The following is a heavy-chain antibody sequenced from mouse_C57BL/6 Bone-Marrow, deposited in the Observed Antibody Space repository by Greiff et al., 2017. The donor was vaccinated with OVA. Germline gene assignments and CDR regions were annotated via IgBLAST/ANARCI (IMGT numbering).Heavy chain of an antibody. CDR2: ISDGGSYT. J-gene: IGHJ4*01. V-gene: IGHV5-4*03. CDR3: ARARWSY. Sequence: EVKLMESGGGLVKPGGSLKLSCAASGFTFSSYAMSWVRQTPEKRLEWVATISDGGSYTYYPDNVKGRFTISRDNAKNNLYLQMSHLKSEDTAMYYCARARWSYWGQGTSVTVSS. CDR1: GFTFSSYA. D-gene: IGHD2-3*01.